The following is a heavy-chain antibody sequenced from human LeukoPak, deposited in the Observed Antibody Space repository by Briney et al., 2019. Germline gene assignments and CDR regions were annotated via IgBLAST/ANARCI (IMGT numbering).Heavy chain of an antibody. CDR3: ARRYCSSTSCYWFDP. CDR1: GYSFTKYY. CDR2: VNPNSGGT. Sequence: ASVKVSCKAAGYSFTKYYMHWVRQAPGQGLEWMGWVNPNSGGTNYAQKSQGRVTMTRDTSISTAYMELSGLRSDDTAVYYCARRYCSSTSCYWFDPWGQGTLVTVSS. D-gene: IGHD2-2*01. J-gene: IGHJ5*02. V-gene: IGHV1-2*02.